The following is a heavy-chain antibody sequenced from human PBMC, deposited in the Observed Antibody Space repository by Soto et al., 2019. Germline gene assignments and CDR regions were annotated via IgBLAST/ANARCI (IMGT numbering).Heavy chain of an antibody. J-gene: IGHJ5*02. V-gene: IGHV4-59*01. D-gene: IGHD6-13*01. CDR1: GGSISSNY. Sequence: SETLSLTCTVSGGSISSNYWTWIRQPPGKGLEWIGYVYNSGSTNYNPSLKSRVTISEDTSKSQFSLKVNSMTAADTAVYYCARYRREAVAGYPTVRSNWFDPWGQGTLVTVSS. CDR3: ARYRREAVAGYPTVRSNWFDP. CDR2: VYNSGST.